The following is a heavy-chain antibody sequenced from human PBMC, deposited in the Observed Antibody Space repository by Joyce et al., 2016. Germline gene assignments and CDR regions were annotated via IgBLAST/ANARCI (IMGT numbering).Heavy chain of an antibody. CDR2: VYLHGST. V-gene: IGHV4-38-2*01. J-gene: IGHJ2*01. D-gene: IGHD5-18*01. CDR1: GLSFDLHSF. Sequence: QVQLQESGPGLVKPSETLSLTCGVSGLSFDLHSFWGWPRQPPGKGLEWIGNVYLHGSTHSSPPLKSRVTISMDTAKNQSSLNLNALTAADTAVYFCARRPYNVHTPLGSDWYFDLWGRGTLVTVSS. CDR3: ARRPYNVHTPLGSDWYFDL.